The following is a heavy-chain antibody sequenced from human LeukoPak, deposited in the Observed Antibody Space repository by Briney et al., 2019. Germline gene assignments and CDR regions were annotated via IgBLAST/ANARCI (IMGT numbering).Heavy chain of an antibody. CDR1: GGTFSDFA. CDR2: IIPLFGTA. Sequence: ASVKVSCKASGGTFSDFAISWVRQAPGQGLEWMGGIIPLFGTANYGQKSQGRVTITADKSASTAYMELSSLRSEDTAVYYCAGLSGWYLDYYYYYMDVWGKGTTVTVSS. J-gene: IGHJ6*03. D-gene: IGHD6-19*01. V-gene: IGHV1-69*06. CDR3: AGLSGWYLDYYYYYMDV.